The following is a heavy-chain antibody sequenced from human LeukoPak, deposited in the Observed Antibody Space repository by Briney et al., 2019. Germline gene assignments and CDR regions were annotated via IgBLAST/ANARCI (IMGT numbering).Heavy chain of an antibody. V-gene: IGHV3-48*03. J-gene: IGHJ3*02. D-gene: IGHD3-10*01. Sequence: GGSLRLSCAASGFTFSSYEMNWVRQAPGKGLEWVSYISSSGSTIYYADSVKGRFTISRDNAKNSLYLQMNSLRAEDTAVYYCASIITMVRGVPAGAFDIWGQGTMVTVSS. CDR2: ISSSGSTI. CDR3: ASIITMVRGVPAGAFDI. CDR1: GFTFSSYE.